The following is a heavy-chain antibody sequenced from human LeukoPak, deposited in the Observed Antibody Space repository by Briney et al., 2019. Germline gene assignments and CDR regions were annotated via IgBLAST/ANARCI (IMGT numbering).Heavy chain of an antibody. CDR2: IYQSGSGSS. Sequence: SETLSLTCTVSGGSIISSNYYWGWIRRPPGKGLEWIGSIYQSGSGSSYYSPSLKSRVTIFGDTSKNQFFLRLSSVTAADTAVYYCASTLRSLPYRRFDYWGQGTLVTVPS. CDR1: GGSIISSNYY. J-gene: IGHJ4*02. D-gene: IGHD3-3*01. V-gene: IGHV4-39*01. CDR3: ASTLRSLPYRRFDY.